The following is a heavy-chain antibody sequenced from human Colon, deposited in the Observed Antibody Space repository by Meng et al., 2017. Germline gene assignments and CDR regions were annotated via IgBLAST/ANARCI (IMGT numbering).Heavy chain of an antibody. J-gene: IGHJ4*02. CDR1: GFTITNYW. V-gene: IGHV3-7*04. CDR2: IKHDGSER. CDR3: GGGRIYN. Sequence: GESLKISCVASGFTITNYWMSWVRRAPGQGLEWVANIKHDGSERYYADSVYGRFSMSRDDAKNTIYLEMHSLRVEDTATYFCGGGRIYNWGQGTLVTVSS.